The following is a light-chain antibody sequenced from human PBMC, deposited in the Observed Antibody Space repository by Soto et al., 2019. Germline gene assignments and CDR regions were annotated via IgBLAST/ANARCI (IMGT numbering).Light chain of an antibody. V-gene: IGLV2-8*01. CDR3: SSFAGSNTLL. CDR1: SSDIDTSNY. J-gene: IGLJ2*01. Sequence: QSALTQPPSASGSPGQSVTISCTGTSSDIDTSNYVSWYQQHPGKVPKLIIYEVSERPSGVPDRFSGFKFGNTASQTVSGLQAEDEADYYCSSFAGSNTLLFGGGTKLTVL. CDR2: EVS.